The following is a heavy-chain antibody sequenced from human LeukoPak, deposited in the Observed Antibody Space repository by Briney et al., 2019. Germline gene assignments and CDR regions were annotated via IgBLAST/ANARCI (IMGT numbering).Heavy chain of an antibody. CDR2: VYYSGNT. D-gene: IGHD4-17*01. J-gene: IGHJ3*02. Sequence: PSETLSLTCTVSGGSISSSYYYWGWIRQPPGKGLEWIGSVYYSGNTYYNSSLKSRVTISVDTSKNQFSLKLSSVTAADTAIYYCTREYGFMTTVFHAFDIWGQGTMVTVSS. CDR3: TREYGFMTTVFHAFDI. CDR1: GGSISSSYYY. V-gene: IGHV4-39*07.